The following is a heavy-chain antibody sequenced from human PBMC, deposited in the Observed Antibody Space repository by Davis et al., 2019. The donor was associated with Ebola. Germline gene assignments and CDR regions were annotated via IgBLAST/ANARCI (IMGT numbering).Heavy chain of an antibody. Sequence: GESLKISCAASGFTFSSYSMNWVRQAPGKGLEWVSSISSSSSYIYYADSVKGRFTISRDNAKNSLYLQMNSLRAEDTAVYYCARMASSGWYVNYWGRGTLVTVSS. CDR3: ARMASSGWYVNY. CDR1: GFTFSSYS. J-gene: IGHJ4*02. V-gene: IGHV3-21*01. CDR2: ISSSSSYI. D-gene: IGHD6-19*01.